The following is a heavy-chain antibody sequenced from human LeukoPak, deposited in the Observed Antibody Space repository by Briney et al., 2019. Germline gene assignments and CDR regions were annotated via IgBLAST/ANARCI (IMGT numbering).Heavy chain of an antibody. D-gene: IGHD1-26*01. Sequence: GGALRLSCARAGFTLHDYVVHGGRQGPGKSLEWVSLVSGDGGTTDYADSVKGRFTISRDNSKNSLYLQLNILRTEDTALYYCVKDSGTYQAPFDYWGQGTLVTVSS. V-gene: IGHV3-43*02. CDR2: VSGDGGTT. J-gene: IGHJ4*02. CDR1: GFTLHDYV. CDR3: VKDSGTYQAPFDY.